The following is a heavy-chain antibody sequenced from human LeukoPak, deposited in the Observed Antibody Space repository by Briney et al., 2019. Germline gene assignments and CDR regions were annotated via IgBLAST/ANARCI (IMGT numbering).Heavy chain of an antibody. CDR2: IYHSGST. CDR1: GGSISSSNW. Sequence: PSGTLSLTCAVSGGSISSSNWWNWVRQPPGKGLEWIGEIYHSGSTYYNPSLKSRITISVDTSKNQFSLKLSSVTAADTAVYYCARNWYGSSWSEQIYYFDYWGQGTLVTVSS. V-gene: IGHV4-4*02. D-gene: IGHD6-13*01. J-gene: IGHJ4*02. CDR3: ARNWYGSSWSEQIYYFDY.